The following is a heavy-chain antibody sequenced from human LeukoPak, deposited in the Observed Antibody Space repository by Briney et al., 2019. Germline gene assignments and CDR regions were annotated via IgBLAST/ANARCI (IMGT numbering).Heavy chain of an antibody. CDR1: GYTFTSYD. J-gene: IGHJ4*01. CDR2: MNPNSGNT. CDR3: ASFGYGDYRYYFDY. D-gene: IGHD4-17*01. V-gene: IGHV1-8*01. Sequence: ASVKVSCKASGYTFTSYDINRVRQATGQGLEWMGWMNPNSGNTGYAQKFQGRVTMTRNTSISTAYMELSSLRSEDTAVYYCASFGYGDYRYYFDYWGQGTLVTVSS.